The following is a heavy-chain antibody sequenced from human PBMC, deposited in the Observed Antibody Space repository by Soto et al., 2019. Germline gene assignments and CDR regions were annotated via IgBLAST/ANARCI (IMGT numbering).Heavy chain of an antibody. V-gene: IGHV1-18*01. CDR3: ARGGDIVATRNWFDP. J-gene: IGHJ5*02. CDR1: GYTFTSYG. Sequence: QVQLVQSGAEVKKPGASVKVSCKASGYTFTSYGISWVRQAPGQGLEWMGWSSAYKGNTNYAKKLKGRGTMTTDKSTSTAYMELRSLRSDDTAVYYCARGGDIVATRNWFDPWGQGTLVTVSS. D-gene: IGHD5-12*01. CDR2: SSAYKGNT.